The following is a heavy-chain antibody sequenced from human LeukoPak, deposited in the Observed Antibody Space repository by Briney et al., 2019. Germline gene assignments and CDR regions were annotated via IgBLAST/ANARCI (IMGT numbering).Heavy chain of an antibody. CDR1: GYTFTSYG. Sequence: GASVKVSCKASGYTFTSYGISWVRQAPGQGLEWMGWISAYNGNTNYAQKLQGRVTMTTDTSTSTAYMELRSLRSDDTAVYYCARDLLLHGSGSYYNSDYWGQGTLVTVSS. V-gene: IGHV1-18*01. CDR2: ISAYNGNT. J-gene: IGHJ4*02. CDR3: ARDLLLHGSGSYYNSDY. D-gene: IGHD3-10*01.